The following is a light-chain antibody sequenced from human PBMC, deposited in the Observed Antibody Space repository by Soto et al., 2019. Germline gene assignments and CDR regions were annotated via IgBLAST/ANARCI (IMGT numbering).Light chain of an antibody. CDR2: EDN. V-gene: IGLV6-57*01. J-gene: IGLJ3*02. CDR1: SGSIASKY. Sequence: NFMLTQPHSVSESPGKTVTISGTRSSGSIASKYVQWYQQRPGSSPTMMIYEDNKRPSGVPDRFSGSIDSSSNSASLTISGLQTEDEADYYCQSYDTSNVVFGRGTRLTVL. CDR3: QSYDTSNVV.